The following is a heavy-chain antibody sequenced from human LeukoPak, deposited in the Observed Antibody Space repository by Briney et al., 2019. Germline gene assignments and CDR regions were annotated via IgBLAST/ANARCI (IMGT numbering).Heavy chain of an antibody. V-gene: IGHV3-13*01. CDR1: GFTFSSYD. Sequence: PGGSLRLSCAASGFTFSSYDMHWVRQATGEGLEWVSTITIAGDTYYLGSVKGRFTISRESAKNSLYLQMSSLRAEDTAVYYCARVQWLANDYWGQGTLVTVSS. D-gene: IGHD6-19*01. CDR2: ITIAGDT. CDR3: ARVQWLANDY. J-gene: IGHJ4*02.